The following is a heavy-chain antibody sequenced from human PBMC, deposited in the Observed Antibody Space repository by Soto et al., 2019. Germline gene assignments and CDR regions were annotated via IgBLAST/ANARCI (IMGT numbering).Heavy chain of an antibody. D-gene: IGHD1-26*01. CDR1: GYTFTGHY. CDR2: IGPESGAT. V-gene: IGHV1-2*02. Sequence: ASVKVSCKASGYTFTGHYIHWVRQAPEQGPEWMGEIGPESGATRYAQKFQGRVTMTRDMSITTVYMELNNLSPDDTAVYYCGRGRSGQIVVFYWGQGTQVTVSS. CDR3: GRGRSGQIVVFY. J-gene: IGHJ4*02.